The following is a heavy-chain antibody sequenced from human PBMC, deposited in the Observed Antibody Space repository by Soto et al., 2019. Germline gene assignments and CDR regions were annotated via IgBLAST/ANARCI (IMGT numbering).Heavy chain of an antibody. D-gene: IGHD5-12*01. CDR2: IWYDGSNK. CDR1: GFTCSSYG. Sequence: QVQLVESGGGVVQPGRSLRLSCAASGFTCSSYGMHWVRQAPGKGLEWVAVIWYDGSNKYYADSVKGRITISRDNSNNTLYLQKKSLRAEDTAVYYCAREMATIMYYFDSCGQGTLVTVS. V-gene: IGHV3-33*01. J-gene: IGHJ4*02. CDR3: AREMATIMYYFDS.